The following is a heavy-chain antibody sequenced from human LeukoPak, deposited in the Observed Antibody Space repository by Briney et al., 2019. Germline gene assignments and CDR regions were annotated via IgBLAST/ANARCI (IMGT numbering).Heavy chain of an antibody. CDR2: IYYSGST. Sequence: PSETLSLTCTVSGGSISSYYWSWIRQPPGKGLEWIGYIYYSGSTNYNPSLKSRVTISVDTSKNQFSLKLSSVTAADTAVYYCARLLGSVEHDYWGQGTLVTASS. CDR1: GGSISSYY. D-gene: IGHD2-8*02. V-gene: IGHV4-59*01. CDR3: ARLLGSVEHDY. J-gene: IGHJ4*02.